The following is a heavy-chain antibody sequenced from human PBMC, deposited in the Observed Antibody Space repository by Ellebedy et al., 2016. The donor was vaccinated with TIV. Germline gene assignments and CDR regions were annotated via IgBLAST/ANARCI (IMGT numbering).Heavy chain of an antibody. V-gene: IGHV4-59*08. J-gene: IGHJ4*02. CDR3: ARHLSGYSTDWSFFDH. CDR2: VYYSGST. Sequence: PSETLSLTCIVSGGSISSYYWSWVRQPPGKGLEWIGHVYYSGSTNSNPSLASRVIISVDMSMNQFSLKLLSVTAADTAVYYSARHLSGYSTDWSFFDHWGQGALVTVSS. D-gene: IGHD5-18*01. CDR1: GGSISSYY.